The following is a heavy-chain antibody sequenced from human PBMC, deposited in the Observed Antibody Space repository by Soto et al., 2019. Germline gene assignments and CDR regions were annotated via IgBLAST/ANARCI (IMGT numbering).Heavy chain of an antibody. CDR3: ASRTNWGSFGS. CDR2: IYHSGST. D-gene: IGHD7-27*01. J-gene: IGHJ4*02. Sequence: QVQLQESGPGLVKPSGTLSLTCAVSGDSITSSHWWSWVRQPPGKGLEWIGEIYHSGSTNYNPSLKSRLTISVDKSKNHFSLQVSSVTAVDTAVYYCASRTNWGSFGSWGQGTLVTVSS. V-gene: IGHV4-4*02. CDR1: GDSITSSHW.